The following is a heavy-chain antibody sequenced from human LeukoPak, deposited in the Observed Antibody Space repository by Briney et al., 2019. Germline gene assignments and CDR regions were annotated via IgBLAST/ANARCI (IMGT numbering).Heavy chain of an antibody. J-gene: IGHJ4*02. CDR2: INWNAGST. D-gene: IGHD1-26*01. CDR3: ARDEVGATTREVWFDY. V-gene: IGHV3-20*04. Sequence: PGGSLRLSCAASGFTFHDYGMSWVRQAPGRGLEWVSGINWNAGSTGYTDSVKGRFTISRDNAKNSLYLQMNGLRAEDTALYYCARDEVGATTREVWFDYWGQGTLVTVSS. CDR1: GFTFHDYG.